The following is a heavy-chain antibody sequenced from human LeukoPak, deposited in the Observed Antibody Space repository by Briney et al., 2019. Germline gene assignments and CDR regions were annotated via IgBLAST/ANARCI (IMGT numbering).Heavy chain of an antibody. CDR3: ARDRIQWLVVGAPGDY. D-gene: IGHD6-19*01. Sequence: ASVKVSCKASGYTFTSYYMHWVRQAPGQGLEWMGIINPSGGSTSYAQKLQGRVTMTTDTSTSTAYMELRSLRSDDTAVYYCARDRIQWLVVGAPGDYWGQGTLVTVSS. CDR2: INPSGGST. J-gene: IGHJ4*02. V-gene: IGHV1-46*01. CDR1: GYTFTSYY.